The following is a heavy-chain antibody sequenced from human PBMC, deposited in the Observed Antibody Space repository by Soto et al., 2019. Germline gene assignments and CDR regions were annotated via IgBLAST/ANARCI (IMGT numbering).Heavy chain of an antibody. CDR1: GVSFSGYY. CDR3: ARGWGSSGPFDY. J-gene: IGHJ4*02. D-gene: IGHD6-19*01. CDR2: INHSGST. Sequence: QVQLQQWGAGLLKPSETLSLTCAVYGVSFSGYYWSWIRQPPGQGLEWIGEINHSGSTNYNPSLKSRVPISVDTSKNQFSLKLSSVTAADTAVYYCARGWGSSGPFDYWGQGTLVTVSS. V-gene: IGHV4-34*01.